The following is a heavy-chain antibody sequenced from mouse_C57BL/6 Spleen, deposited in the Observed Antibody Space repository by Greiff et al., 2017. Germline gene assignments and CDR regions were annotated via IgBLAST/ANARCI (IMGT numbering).Heavy chain of an antibody. V-gene: IGHV14-4*01. CDR2: IDPENGDT. J-gene: IGHJ2*01. D-gene: IGHD1-1*01. Sequence: VQLQQSGAELVRPGASVKLSCTASGFNIKDDYMHWVKQRPEQGLEWIGGIDPENGDTEYASKFQGKATITADTSSNTAYLQLSSLTSEDTAVYYCTRLLRFDCWGQGTTLTVSS. CDR3: TRLLRFDC. CDR1: GFNIKDDY.